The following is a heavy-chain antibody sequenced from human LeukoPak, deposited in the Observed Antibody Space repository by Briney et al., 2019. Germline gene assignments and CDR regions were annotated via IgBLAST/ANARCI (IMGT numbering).Heavy chain of an antibody. V-gene: IGHV3-23*01. D-gene: IGHD6-13*01. CDR2: ISGSGGST. J-gene: IGHJ4*02. CDR3: AKDPPGGAAGTRGFDY. CDR1: GFTFSSYA. Sequence: GGSLRLSCAASGFTFSSYAMSWVRQAPGKGLEWVSAISGSGGSTYYADSVKGRFTISRDNSKNTLYLQMNSLRAEDTAVYYCAKDPPGGAAGTRGFDYWGQGTLVTVSS.